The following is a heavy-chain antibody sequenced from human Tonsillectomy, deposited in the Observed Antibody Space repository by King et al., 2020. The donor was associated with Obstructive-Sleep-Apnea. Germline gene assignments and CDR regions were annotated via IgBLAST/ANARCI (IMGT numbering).Heavy chain of an antibody. CDR2: IKSKTDGGTT. D-gene: IGHD3-3*01. J-gene: IGHJ4*02. Sequence: DVQLVESGGGLVKPGGSLRLSCAASGFTFSNAWMSWVRQAPGKGLEWVGRIKSKTDGGTTDYAAPVKGRFTISRDDSKNTLYLQMNSLKTEDTAVYYCTIPPDFWSGYTFDYWGQGPLVTVSS. V-gene: IGHV3-15*01. CDR1: GFTFSNAW. CDR3: TIPPDFWSGYTFDY.